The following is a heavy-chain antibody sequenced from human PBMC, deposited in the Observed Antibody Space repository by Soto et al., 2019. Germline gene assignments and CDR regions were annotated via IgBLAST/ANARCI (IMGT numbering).Heavy chain of an antibody. CDR3: AKVGTVVPPHLAYFHY. CDR2: ISGSGGST. CDR1: GFTFSNYA. Sequence: LRLSCAASGFTFSNYAMSWVRQAPGKGLEWVSAISGSGGSTYYADSVKGRFTISRDNSKNTLYLQMNSLRAEDTAVYYCAKVGTVVPPHLAYFHYWGPGTLLSVSS. D-gene: IGHD2-15*01. V-gene: IGHV3-23*01. J-gene: IGHJ4*02.